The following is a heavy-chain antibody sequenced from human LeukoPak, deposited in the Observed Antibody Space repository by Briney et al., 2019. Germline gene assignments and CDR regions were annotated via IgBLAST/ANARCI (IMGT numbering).Heavy chain of an antibody. D-gene: IGHD3-3*01. J-gene: IGHJ5*02. V-gene: IGHV4-31*03. CDR2: IYYSGSA. Sequence: SETLSLTCTVSGVSISNGDYYWSWIRQHPGKGLEWIGYIYYSGSAYYNPSLKSRVTISVDTSKNQFSLKLSSVTAADTAVYYCAKNGQSGFSFDPWGQGTLVTVSS. CDR3: AKNGQSGFSFDP. CDR1: GVSISNGDYY.